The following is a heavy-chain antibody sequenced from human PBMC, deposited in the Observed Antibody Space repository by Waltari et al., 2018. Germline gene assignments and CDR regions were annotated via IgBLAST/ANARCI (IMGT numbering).Heavy chain of an antibody. CDR2: ISGSGGST. CDR1: GFPFRSYA. D-gene: IGHD3-9*01. V-gene: IGHV3-23*01. Sequence: EVQLLESGGGLVQPGGSLSLSCAASGFPFRSYALSGVRQAPGKGLEWVSAISGSGGSTYYADSVKGRFTISRDNSKNTLYLQMNSLRAEDTAVYYCANLLIVPYYFDYWGQGTLVTVSS. J-gene: IGHJ4*02. CDR3: ANLLIVPYYFDY.